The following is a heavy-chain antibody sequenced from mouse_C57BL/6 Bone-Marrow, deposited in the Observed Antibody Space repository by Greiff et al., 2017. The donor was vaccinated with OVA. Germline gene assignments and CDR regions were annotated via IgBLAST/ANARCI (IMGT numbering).Heavy chain of an antibody. V-gene: IGHV2-5*01. J-gene: IGHJ3*01. CDR2: IWRGGST. Sequence: QVQLQQSGPGLVQPSQSLSITCTVSGFSLTSYGVHWVRQSPGKGLEWLGVIWRGGSTDYNAAFMSRLSITKDNSKSQVFFKMNSLQADDTAIYYCAKKANDGYYWFAYWGQGTLVTVSA. D-gene: IGHD2-3*01. CDR3: AKKANDGYYWFAY. CDR1: GFSLTSYG.